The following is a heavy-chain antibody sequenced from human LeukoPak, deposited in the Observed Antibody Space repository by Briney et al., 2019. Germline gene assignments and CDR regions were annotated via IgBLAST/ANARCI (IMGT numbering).Heavy chain of an antibody. CDR2: INPNSGGT. Sequence: ASVKVSCKASGYTFTGYYMHWVRQAPGQGLEWMGWINPNSGGTNYAQMFQGRVTMTRDTSISTAYMELSRLRSDDTAVYYCARGYCSSTSCRTPKYNWFDPWGQGTLVTVSS. J-gene: IGHJ5*02. CDR3: ARGYCSSTSCRTPKYNWFDP. CDR1: GYTFTGYY. D-gene: IGHD2-2*01. V-gene: IGHV1-2*02.